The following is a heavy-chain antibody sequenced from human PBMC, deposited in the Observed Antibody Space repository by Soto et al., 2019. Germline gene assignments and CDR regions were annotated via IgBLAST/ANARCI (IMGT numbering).Heavy chain of an antibody. D-gene: IGHD5-18*01. Sequence: QVQLVESGGGVVQPGRSLRISCAATGFSFNFYAMCWVRQAPGKGLEWVAMMSNDGSSENYADSVRGRFIISRDNSKKTLFLQMNSLRPEDTATYYCVRDSGANYGTFWYFDLWGRGTLVTVSS. CDR1: GFSFNFYA. CDR3: VRDSGANYGTFWYFDL. J-gene: IGHJ2*01. V-gene: IGHV3-30-3*01. CDR2: MSNDGSSE.